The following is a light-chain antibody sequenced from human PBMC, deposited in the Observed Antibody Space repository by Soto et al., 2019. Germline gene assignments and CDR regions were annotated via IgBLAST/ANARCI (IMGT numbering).Light chain of an antibody. CDR2: AAS. CDR3: QQYYSYPRIT. CDR1: QGISSY. Sequence: AIRMTQSPSSLSASTGDRVTITCRASQGISSYLAWYQQKSGKAPKLLIYAASTLQSGVPSRFSGSASGTNFTLTISCLQSKNFATYYCQQYYSYPRITFGQRTRMEIK. V-gene: IGKV1-8*01. J-gene: IGKJ5*01.